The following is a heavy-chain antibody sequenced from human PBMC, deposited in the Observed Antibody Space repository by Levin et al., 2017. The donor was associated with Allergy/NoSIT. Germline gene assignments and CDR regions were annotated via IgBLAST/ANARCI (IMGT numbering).Heavy chain of an antibody. CDR3: AGGPDYSRSDY. V-gene: IGHV4-31*03. Sequence: SETLSLTCTVSGGSISSVDYYWSWIRQHPGKGLEWIGCIYYSGTTYYSPSLKSRVTMSVDTSKNQFSLTLSSVTAADTAGYYCAGGPDYSRSDYWGQGTLVTVSS. J-gene: IGHJ4*02. CDR1: GGSISSVDYY. CDR2: IYYSGTT. D-gene: IGHD4-11*01.